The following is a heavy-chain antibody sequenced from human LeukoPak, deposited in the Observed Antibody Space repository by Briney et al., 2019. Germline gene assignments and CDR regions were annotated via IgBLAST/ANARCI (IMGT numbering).Heavy chain of an antibody. Sequence: SETLSLTCTVSGGSISSGDYYWSWIRHPPGKGLEWVEYIYYSGSSYYNPSLKSRVTISVDTSKNQFSLKLSSVTAADTAVYYCARGVLEWELLTHFDYWGQGTLVTVSS. CDR2: IYYSGSS. J-gene: IGHJ4*02. CDR1: GGSISSGDYY. CDR3: ARGVLEWELLTHFDY. V-gene: IGHV4-30-4*08. D-gene: IGHD1-26*01.